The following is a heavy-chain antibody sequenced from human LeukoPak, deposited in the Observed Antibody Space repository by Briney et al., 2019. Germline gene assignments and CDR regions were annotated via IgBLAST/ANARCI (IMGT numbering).Heavy chain of an antibody. CDR2: IFYSGST. CDR3: AGQGPEAWYDYVWGSYTNWFDP. D-gene: IGHD3-16*01. CDR1: GGSVSNYY. Sequence: SETLSLTCTVSGGSVSNYYWSWIRQPPGKGLEWIGYIFYSGSTSYNPSLKSRVTISSDTSKNQFSLKLSSVTAADTAVYYCAGQGPEAWYDYVWGSYTNWFDPWGQGTLVTVSS. V-gene: IGHV4-59*08. J-gene: IGHJ5*02.